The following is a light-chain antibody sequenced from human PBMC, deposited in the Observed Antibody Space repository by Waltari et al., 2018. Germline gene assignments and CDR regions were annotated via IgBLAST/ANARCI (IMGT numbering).Light chain of an antibody. CDR1: QSVRSY. CDR2: GAS. V-gene: IGKV3-11*01. J-gene: IGKJ4*01. Sequence: EIVLTQSPVTLSLSPGERATLSCRASQSVRSYLAWYQHKPGQAPRLLIYGASNRATGIPARFSGSGSATDFTLTISSLEPEDFAVYYCQQRSNWPLTFGGGTKVEIK. CDR3: QQRSNWPLT.